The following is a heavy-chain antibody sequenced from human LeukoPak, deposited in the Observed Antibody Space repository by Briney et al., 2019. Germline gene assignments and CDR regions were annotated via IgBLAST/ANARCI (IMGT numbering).Heavy chain of an antibody. CDR2: INPNSGET. CDR3: ARDWLLRYSQGGFDN. D-gene: IGHD3-9*01. CDR1: GYTFTGYY. V-gene: IGHV1-2*02. Sequence: ASVKVSCKASGYTFTGYYMHWVRQAPGQGLEWMGWINPNSGETNYAQKFQGRVTMTRDTSISTAYMELSRLRSDDTAMYYCARDWLLRYSQGGFDNWGQGTLVTVSS. J-gene: IGHJ4*02.